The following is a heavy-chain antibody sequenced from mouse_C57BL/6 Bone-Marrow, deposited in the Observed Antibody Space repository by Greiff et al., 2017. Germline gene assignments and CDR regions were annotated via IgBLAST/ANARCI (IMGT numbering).Heavy chain of an antibody. CDR2: IYPSSGRT. Sequence: QVQLQQPGAELVKPGASVKMSCKASGYTFTSYWITWVKQRPGQGLEWIGDIYPSSGRTNYNEKFKSKAILTVDTSSNTAYMQLSSLTSEDSAVFYCARSDQGGRGGDYWGQGTTLTVSS. J-gene: IGHJ2*01. V-gene: IGHV1-55*01. CDR3: ARSDQGGRGGDY. CDR1: GYTFTSYW.